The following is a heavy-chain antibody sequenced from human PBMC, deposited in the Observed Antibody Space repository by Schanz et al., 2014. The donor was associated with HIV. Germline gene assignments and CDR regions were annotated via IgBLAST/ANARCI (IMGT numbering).Heavy chain of an antibody. CDR2: ISGSDGDT. CDR1: GFTFSSYA. Sequence: EVQLLESGGGLVQPGGSLRLSCAASGFTFSSYAMSWVRQAPGKGLEWVSSISGSDGDTYYADSVKGRFTISRDNAKNSLYLHMNNLRAEDTAVYYCAREPKDYDFWSGSYTHWFDPWGQGTLVTVSS. J-gene: IGHJ5*02. V-gene: IGHV3-23*01. D-gene: IGHD3-3*01. CDR3: AREPKDYDFWSGSYTHWFDP.